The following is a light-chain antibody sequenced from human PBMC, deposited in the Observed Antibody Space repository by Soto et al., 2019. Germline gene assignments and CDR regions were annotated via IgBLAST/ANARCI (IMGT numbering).Light chain of an antibody. CDR1: RTVNSQ. V-gene: IGKV3D-11*02. J-gene: IGKJ1*01. Sequence: EIVLTQSPASVSLSPGGRATLSCRASRTVNSQLAWYQQKPGQAPRLLIYDTFNRAAGIPARFSGSETGTDFTLTINNLEPEDSAVYYCQHYNSYSEAFGQGTKVELK. CDR3: QHYNSYSEA. CDR2: DTF.